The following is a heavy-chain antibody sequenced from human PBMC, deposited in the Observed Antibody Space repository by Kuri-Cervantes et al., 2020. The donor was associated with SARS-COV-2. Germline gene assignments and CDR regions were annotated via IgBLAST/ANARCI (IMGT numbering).Heavy chain of an antibody. V-gene: IGHV1-69*13. D-gene: IGHD3-16*01. CDR1: GSAFSSFA. CDR2: TIPIFGSP. J-gene: IGHJ5*02. Sequence: SVQVSCKASGSAFSSFAINWVRQAPGQGLEWMGGTIPIFGSPIYAQKFQGRLSITADESTSSVHMELSSLSSQDTAIYYCASRMGDLTSYTWYKWVDPWGQGTLVTVSS. CDR3: ASRMGDLTSYTWYKWVDP.